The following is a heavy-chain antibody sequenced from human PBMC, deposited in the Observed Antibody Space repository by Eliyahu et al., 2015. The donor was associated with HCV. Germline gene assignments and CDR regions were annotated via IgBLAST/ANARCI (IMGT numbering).Heavy chain of an antibody. V-gene: IGHV4-61*02. CDR1: GXSLSSGSYY. Sequence: QVQLQESGPGLVKPSQTLSLTCTVSGXSLSSGSYYWSWIRQPAGKGLEWIGRIYTSGSTNYNPSLKSRVTISVDTSKNQFSLKLSSVTAADTAVYYCARDIVVVSPRSYSADDNWFDPWGQGTLVTVSS. D-gene: IGHD2-15*01. CDR3: ARDIVVVSPRSYSADDNWFDP. J-gene: IGHJ5*02. CDR2: IYTSGST.